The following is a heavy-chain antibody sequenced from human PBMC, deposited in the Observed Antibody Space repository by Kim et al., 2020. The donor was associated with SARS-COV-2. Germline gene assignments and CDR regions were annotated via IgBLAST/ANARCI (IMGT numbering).Heavy chain of an antibody. CDR2: IGTAGDT. D-gene: IGHD3-10*01. Sequence: GGSLRLSCAASGFTFSSYDMHWVRQATGKGLEWVSAIGTAGDTYYPGSVKGRFTISRENAKNNLYLQMNSLRAGDTSVYYCARGGGSGSYSGDAFDIWGQGTMVTVSS. V-gene: IGHV3-13*04. CDR3: ARGGGSGSYSGDAFDI. CDR1: GFTFSSYD. J-gene: IGHJ3*02.